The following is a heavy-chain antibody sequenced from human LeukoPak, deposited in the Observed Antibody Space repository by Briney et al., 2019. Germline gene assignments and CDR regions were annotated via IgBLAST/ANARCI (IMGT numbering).Heavy chain of an antibody. D-gene: IGHD5-12*01. CDR3: ARARGYSGYDPRAFDI. Sequence: SETLSLTCTVSGGSISSYYWSWIRQPPGKGLEWIGYIYYSGSTYYNPSLKSRVTISVDTSKNQFSLKLSSVTAADTAVYYCARARGYSGYDPRAFDIWGQGTMVTVSS. CDR2: IYYSGST. V-gene: IGHV4-30-4*01. J-gene: IGHJ3*02. CDR1: GGSISSYY.